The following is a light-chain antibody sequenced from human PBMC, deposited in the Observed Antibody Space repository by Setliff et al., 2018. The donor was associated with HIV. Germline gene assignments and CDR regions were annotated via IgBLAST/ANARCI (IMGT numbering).Light chain of an antibody. V-gene: IGLV2-14*01. Sequence: ALAQPASVSGSPGQSITISCTGTSSDVGGYNYVSWYQRHPGKAPKLMIYDVSKRPSGVSNRFSGSKSGTTASLTISGLQPEDEADYYCGSYVTASTYLFGTGTKVTVL. J-gene: IGLJ1*01. CDR2: DVS. CDR1: SSDVGGYNY. CDR3: GSYVTASTYL.